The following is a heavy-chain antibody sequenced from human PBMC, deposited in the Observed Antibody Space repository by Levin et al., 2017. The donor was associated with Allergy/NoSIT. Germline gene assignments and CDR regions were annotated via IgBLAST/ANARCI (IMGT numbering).Heavy chain of an antibody. V-gene: IGHV1-69*06. CDR3: ARRGGSSFSYYFDY. CDR1: GGTFSSYA. D-gene: IGHD2-2*01. Sequence: VASVKVSCKASGGTFSSYAISWVRQAPGQGLEWVGGIIPIFGTANYAQKFQGRVTITADKSTSTAYMELSSLRSEDTAFYYCARRGGSSFSYYFDYWGQGTLVTVSS. CDR2: IIPIFGTA. J-gene: IGHJ4*02.